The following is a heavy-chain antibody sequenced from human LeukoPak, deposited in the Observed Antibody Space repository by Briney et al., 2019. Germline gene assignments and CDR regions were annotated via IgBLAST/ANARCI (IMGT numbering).Heavy chain of an antibody. Sequence: SQTLSLTCTVSGGSISSGDYYWSWIRQPPGKGLEWIGYTYYSGSTYYNPSLKSRVTISVDTSKNQFSLKLSSVTAADTAVYYCAREPNYDFWSGYYSDYYGMDVWGQGTTVTVSS. CDR1: GGSISSGDYY. CDR2: TYYSGST. V-gene: IGHV4-30-4*01. J-gene: IGHJ6*02. CDR3: AREPNYDFWSGYYSDYYGMDV. D-gene: IGHD3-3*01.